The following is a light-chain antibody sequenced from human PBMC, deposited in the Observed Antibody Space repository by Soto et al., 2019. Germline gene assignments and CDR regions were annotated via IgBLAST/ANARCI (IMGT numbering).Light chain of an antibody. V-gene: IGKV1-5*03. Sequence: DIQMTQSPSTLSGSVGDRVTITCRVSQTISSWLAWYQQKPGKAPKLLIYKASTLKSAVPSRFSGSGSGTEFTLTISSLQPDDFAAYYCQQYNSYSFGQGTKVDIK. J-gene: IGKJ1*01. CDR3: QQYNSYS. CDR1: QTISSW. CDR2: KAS.